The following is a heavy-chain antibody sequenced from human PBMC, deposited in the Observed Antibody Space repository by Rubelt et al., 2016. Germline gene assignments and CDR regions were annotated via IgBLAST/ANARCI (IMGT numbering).Heavy chain of an antibody. CDR1: GETLSDFY. J-gene: IGHJ4*02. CDR2: INQSGNT. V-gene: IGHV4-34*01. Sequence: QVHLQQWGAGLLKPSETLSLTCAVYGETLSDFYWTWVRQPPGKGPEWIGEINQSGNTNYNPSLKSRVTMSVDTSKNQFSLKLSSVTAADTAMYYCARGVGYWGQGTLVTVSS. CDR3: ARGVGY.